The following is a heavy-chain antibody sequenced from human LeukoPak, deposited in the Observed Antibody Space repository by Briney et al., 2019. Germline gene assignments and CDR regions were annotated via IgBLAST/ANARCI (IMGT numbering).Heavy chain of an antibody. CDR2: ISHSGRT. CDR1: GGSLRGNY. V-gene: IGHV4-34*01. Sequence: SETLSRTCAVYGGSLRGNYWTWIRQPPGEGLEWIGEISHSGRTNYNPSLKSRVTISLDTSKNQFSLKLSSVTAADTAVYFCTMGYDSSPPYWGQGPLVTVSS. J-gene: IGHJ4*02. CDR3: TMGYDSSPPY. D-gene: IGHD3-22*01.